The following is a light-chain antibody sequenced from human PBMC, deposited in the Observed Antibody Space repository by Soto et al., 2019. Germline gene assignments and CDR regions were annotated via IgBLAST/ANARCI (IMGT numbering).Light chain of an antibody. CDR1: ESISDY. CDR2: AAS. CDR3: QQSYNIPRT. Sequence: DIQMTQSPASLSASVGGRVTITCRASESISDYLNWYQQKPGKAPNLLIYAASSLQSGVPSRFSGGGSGTDFTLTISSLKPEDFATYYCQQSYNIPRTFGQGTRLEIK. J-gene: IGKJ5*01. V-gene: IGKV1-39*01.